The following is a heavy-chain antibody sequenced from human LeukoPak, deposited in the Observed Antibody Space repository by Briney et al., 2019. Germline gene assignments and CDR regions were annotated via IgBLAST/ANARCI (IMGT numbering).Heavy chain of an antibody. CDR1: GYTFTSYG. J-gene: IGHJ4*02. CDR2: ISAYNGNT. D-gene: IGHD4-11*01. V-gene: IGHV1-18*01. CDR3: ARAGGVTTAIDY. Sequence: ASVKVSCKASGYTFTSYGISWVRQAPGQGLEWMGWISAYNGNTNYAQKLQGRVTITTDESTSTAYMELSSLRSEDTAVYYCARAGGVTTAIDYWGQGTLVTVSS.